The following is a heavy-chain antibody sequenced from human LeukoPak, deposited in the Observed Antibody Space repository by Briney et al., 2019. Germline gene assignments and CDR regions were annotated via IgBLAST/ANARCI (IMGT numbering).Heavy chain of an antibody. Sequence: PGGSLRLSCAASGFTFSSYGMHWVRQAPGKGLEWVAVIWYDGSNKYYADSVKGRFTISRDNSKNTLYLQMNSLRAEDTAVYYCAKDPRYYDILTGYYFGTPYWGQGTLVTVSS. CDR2: IWYDGSNK. CDR1: GFTFSSYG. J-gene: IGHJ4*02. V-gene: IGHV3-33*06. CDR3: AKDPRYYDILTGYYFGTPY. D-gene: IGHD3-9*01.